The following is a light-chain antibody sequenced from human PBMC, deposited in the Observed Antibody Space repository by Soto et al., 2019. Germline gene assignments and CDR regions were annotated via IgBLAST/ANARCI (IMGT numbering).Light chain of an antibody. CDR2: DAS. CDR3: QQRSNWPSIT. CDR1: QSVSSY. Sequence: EIVLTQSPATLSLSPGERVTLSCRASQSVSSYLAWYQQKPGQAPRLLMYDASNRAAGVPARFSGSGSETDFTLTISSLEPEDFAVYYCQQRSNWPSITFGQGTRLENK. V-gene: IGKV3-11*01. J-gene: IGKJ5*01.